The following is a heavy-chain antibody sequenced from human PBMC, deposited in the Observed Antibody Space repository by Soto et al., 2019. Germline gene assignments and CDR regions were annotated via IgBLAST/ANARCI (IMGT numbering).Heavy chain of an antibody. Sequence: EVQLVESGGGLVQPGGSLRLSCAASGFTFSGYWMHWVRQVPGKGLVWVSRIKGDGSSTSYADSVKGRFTISRDNAKNTLYLQINSLRAEDTAVYYCARDPFGATTYWGQGTLVTVSS. CDR3: ARDPFGATTY. CDR1: GFTFSGYW. J-gene: IGHJ4*02. D-gene: IGHD1-26*01. CDR2: IKGDGSST. V-gene: IGHV3-74*01.